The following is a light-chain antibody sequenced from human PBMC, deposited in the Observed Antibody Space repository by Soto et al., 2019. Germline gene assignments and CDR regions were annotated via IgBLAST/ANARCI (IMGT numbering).Light chain of an antibody. CDR1: SSNIGSNS. CDR3: AAWDDSLNCREV. CDR2: SNN. V-gene: IGLV1-44*01. Sequence: QSVLTQPPSASGTPGQRVTISCSGSSSNIGSNSVNWYQQLPGAAPKLLIYSNNQRPSGVPDRFSGSKSGTSASLAISGLQSEDEADYYCAAWDDSLNCREVFGTGTNVTDL. J-gene: IGLJ1*01.